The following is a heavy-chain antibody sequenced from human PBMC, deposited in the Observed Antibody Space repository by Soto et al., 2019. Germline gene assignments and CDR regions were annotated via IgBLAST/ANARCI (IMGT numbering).Heavy chain of an antibody. CDR1: GFSFSSFA. Sequence: EVLLLESGGGLVQPGGSLRLSCEASGFSFSSFAMNWVRQAPGKGLEWVSAIGDSGASTYYADSVKGRFTISRDNSRNTLYLQLNSLLAADTAVYYCATWVELDVWGNGTTVTVSS. CDR3: ATWVELDV. CDR2: IGDSGAST. J-gene: IGHJ6*04. V-gene: IGHV3-23*01. D-gene: IGHD1-26*01.